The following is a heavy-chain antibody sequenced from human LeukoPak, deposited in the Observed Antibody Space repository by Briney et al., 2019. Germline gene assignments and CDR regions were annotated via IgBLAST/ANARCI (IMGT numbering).Heavy chain of an antibody. J-gene: IGHJ4*02. D-gene: IGHD3-10*01. V-gene: IGHV1-2*02. Sequence: RASVKVSCKASGYTFTGYYMHWVRQAPGQGLEWMGWINPNSGGTNYAQKFQGRVTMTRDTSISTAYMELTRLTSDDTATYYCARRGSYYDYWGQGTLVTVSS. CDR2: INPNSGGT. CDR3: ARRGSYYDY. CDR1: GYTFTGYY.